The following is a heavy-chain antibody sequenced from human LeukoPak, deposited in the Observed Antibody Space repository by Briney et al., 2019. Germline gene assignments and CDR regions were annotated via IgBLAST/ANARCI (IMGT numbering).Heavy chain of an antibody. V-gene: IGHV4-38-2*02. CDR3: ARSDGYGLVGI. D-gene: IGHD3-10*01. J-gene: IGHJ3*02. CDR2: IYHSGST. Sequence: PSETLSLTCTVSGYSISSGYYWVWIRPPPGKGLEWIGSIYHSGSTYYNPSLKSRVTISVDTSKNQFSLKLSSVTAADTAVYYCARSDGYGLVGIWGQGTMVTVSS. CDR1: GYSISSGYY.